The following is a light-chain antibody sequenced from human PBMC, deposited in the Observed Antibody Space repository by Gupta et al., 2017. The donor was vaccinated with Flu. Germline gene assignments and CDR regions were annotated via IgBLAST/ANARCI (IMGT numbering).Light chain of an antibody. V-gene: IGKV1-39*01. CDR3: QQGYSTPQT. J-gene: IGKJ1*01. Sequence: QKPVKAPKLLISAASTLQGGVPSRFSGSVSVTDFTLTINSLHPGDFATYYFQQGYSTPQTFVRGTTVDIK. CDR2: AAS.